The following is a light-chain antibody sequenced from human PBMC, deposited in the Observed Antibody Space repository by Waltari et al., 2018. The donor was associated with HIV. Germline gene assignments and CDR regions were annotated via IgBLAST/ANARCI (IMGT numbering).Light chain of an antibody. Sequence: DIQMTQSPSSLSASVGDRVNITCRASQTIDIYLNWFQQKPGKAPTLLISGASTLHSVVPSRFSASGSGTDFTLTISGLQPEDFASYYCQQSYTAPNSFGPGTKVDI. J-gene: IGKJ2*03. CDR1: QTIDIY. CDR3: QQSYTAPNS. CDR2: GAS. V-gene: IGKV1-39*01.